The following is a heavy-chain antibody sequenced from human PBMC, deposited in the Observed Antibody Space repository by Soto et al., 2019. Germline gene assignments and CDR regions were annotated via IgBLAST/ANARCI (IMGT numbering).Heavy chain of an antibody. CDR2: IIPIFGTA. J-gene: IGHJ6*02. CDR1: GGTFSSYA. V-gene: IGHV1-69*06. CDR3: ARPSITMVRGVISPRGNVYYGMDV. D-gene: IGHD3-10*01. Sequence: GASVQVSCKASGGTFSSYAISWVRQAPGQGLEWMGGIIPIFGTANYAQKFQGRVTITADKSTSTAYMELSSLRSEDTAVYYCARPSITMVRGVISPRGNVYYGMDVWGQGTTVTVSS.